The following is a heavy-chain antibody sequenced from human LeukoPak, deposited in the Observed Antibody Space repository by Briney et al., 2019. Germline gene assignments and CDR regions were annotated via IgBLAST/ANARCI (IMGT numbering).Heavy chain of an antibody. V-gene: IGHV3-48*01. CDR3: ARENDYGGNFRYGYFDY. CDR2: ISSGSSTI. CDR1: GFTFSTYS. J-gene: IGHJ4*02. Sequence: PGGSLRLSCAASGFTFSTYSMNWVRQAPGQGLEWVSYISSGSSTIYSADSVKGRFTISRDNAENSLYLQMNSLRAEDTAVYYCARENDYGGNFRYGYFDYWGQGTLVTVSS. D-gene: IGHD4-23*01.